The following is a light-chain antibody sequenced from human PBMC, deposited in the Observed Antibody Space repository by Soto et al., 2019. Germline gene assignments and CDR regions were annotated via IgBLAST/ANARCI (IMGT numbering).Light chain of an antibody. J-gene: IGLJ1*01. Sequence: SVSGSPGQSIAISCTGTSSDVGGYNYVSWYQQHPGKAPKLMIYDVTNRPSGVSNRFSGSKSGNTASLTISGLQAEDEADYYCSSYTSSTTYVFGTGTKVTVL. CDR1: SSDVGGYNY. CDR2: DVT. V-gene: IGLV2-14*03. CDR3: SSYTSSTTYV.